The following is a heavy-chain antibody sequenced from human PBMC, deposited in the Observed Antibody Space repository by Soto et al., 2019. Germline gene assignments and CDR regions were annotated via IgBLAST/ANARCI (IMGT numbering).Heavy chain of an antibody. CDR3: ARDAGYCISTSCLTWDYYYGMDV. CDR1: GGTFSSYA. J-gene: IGHJ6*02. CDR2: IIPIFGTA. Sequence: QVQLVQSGAEVKKPGSSVKVSCKASGGTFSSYAISWVRQAPGQGLEWMGGIIPIFGTANYAQKFQGRVTFSADESTSTADRELSSMRSEATAVYYCARDAGYCISTSCLTWDYYYGMDVWGQGTTVTVSS. D-gene: IGHD2-2*01. V-gene: IGHV1-69*12.